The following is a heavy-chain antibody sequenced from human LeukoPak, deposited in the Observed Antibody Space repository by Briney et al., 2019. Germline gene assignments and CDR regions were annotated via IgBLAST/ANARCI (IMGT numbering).Heavy chain of an antibody. CDR2: IGTAGDT. Sequence: GGSLRLSCAACGFIFSSCDMHWVRQATGKGLEWVSAIGTAGDTYYPGSVKGQFTISRENAKNSLYLQMNSLRAGDTAVYYCARDTIVPAAHDAFDIWGQGTMVTVSS. V-gene: IGHV3-13*03. CDR3: ARDTIVPAAHDAFDI. D-gene: IGHD2-2*01. CDR1: GFIFSSCD. J-gene: IGHJ3*02.